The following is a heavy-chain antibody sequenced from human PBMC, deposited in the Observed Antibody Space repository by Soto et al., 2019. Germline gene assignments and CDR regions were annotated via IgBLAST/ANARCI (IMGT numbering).Heavy chain of an antibody. CDR2: ISAYNGNT. V-gene: IGHV1-18*01. CDR1: GYTFTSYG. J-gene: IGHJ3*02. D-gene: IGHD3-10*01. Sequence: QVQLVQSGAEVKKPGASVKVSCKASGYTFTSYGISWVRQAPGQGLEWMGWISAYNGNTNYAQKLQGRVTMTTDTSTSTAYMELRSLRSDDTAVYYCARDAAGKDLLWFGEVLTKSPDAFDIWGQGTMVTVSS. CDR3: ARDAAGKDLLWFGEVLTKSPDAFDI.